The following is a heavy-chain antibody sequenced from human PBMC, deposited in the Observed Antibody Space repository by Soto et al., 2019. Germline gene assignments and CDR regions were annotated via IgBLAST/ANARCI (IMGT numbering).Heavy chain of an antibody. Sequence: EVQLLESGGGLVQPGGSLRLSCAASGFTFSSYAMSWVRQAPGKGLGWVSTISGSGNSTYYADSVKGRFTISRDNSKNTLYLQMNSLRAEDTAVYYCAKFRSLRAGPFDYWGQGTLVTVSS. CDR1: GFTFSSYA. CDR2: ISGSGNST. D-gene: IGHD3-10*01. CDR3: AKFRSLRAGPFDY. J-gene: IGHJ4*02. V-gene: IGHV3-23*01.